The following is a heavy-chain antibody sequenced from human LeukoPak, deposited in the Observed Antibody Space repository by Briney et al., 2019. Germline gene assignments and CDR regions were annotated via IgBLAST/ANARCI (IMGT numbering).Heavy chain of an antibody. CDR1: GYTFTSYG. V-gene: IGHV1-18*01. CDR2: ISAYNGNT. D-gene: IGHD6-6*01. CDR3: ATQPEYSSSGWYFDL. Sequence: GASVKVSCKASGYTFTSYGISWVRQAPGQGLEWMGWISAYNGNTNYAQKLQGRVTMTTDTSTSTAYMELRSLRSDDTAVYYCATQPEYSSSGWYFDLWGRGTLVTVSS. J-gene: IGHJ2*01.